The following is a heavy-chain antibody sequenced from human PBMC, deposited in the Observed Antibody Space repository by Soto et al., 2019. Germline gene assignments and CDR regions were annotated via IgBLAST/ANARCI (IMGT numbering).Heavy chain of an antibody. CDR1: GGSISSYY. CDR2: SYYSGST. V-gene: IGHV4-59*08. D-gene: IGHD2-15*01. CDR3: ATRYCSGGSCYGDEYYFDY. J-gene: IGHJ4*02. Sequence: TLSLTCTVSGGSISSYYWSWIRQPPGKGLEWIGYSYYSGSTNYNPSLKSRVTISVDTSKNQFSLKLSSVTAADTAVYYCATRYCSGGSCYGDEYYFDYWGQGTLVTVSS.